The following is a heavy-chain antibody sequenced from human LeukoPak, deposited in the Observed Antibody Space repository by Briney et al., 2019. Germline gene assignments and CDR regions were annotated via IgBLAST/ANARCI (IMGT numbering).Heavy chain of an antibody. CDR3: ASGKERVDY. CDR2: IYYSGST. V-gene: IGHV4-61*05. Sequence: SETLSLTCTVSGDSISSSGYYWGWIRQPPGKGLEWIGYIYYSGSTNYNPSLKSRVTISVDTSKNQFSLKLSSVTAADTAVYYCASGKERVDYWGQGTLVTVSS. J-gene: IGHJ4*02. CDR1: GDSISSSGYY. D-gene: IGHD5-24*01.